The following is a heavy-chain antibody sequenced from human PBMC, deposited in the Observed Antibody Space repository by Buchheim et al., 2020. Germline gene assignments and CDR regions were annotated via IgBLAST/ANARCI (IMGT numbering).Heavy chain of an antibody. V-gene: IGHV3-66*01. CDR2: ISDVGTT. CDR1: AFSVTTTY. CDR3: ARGINGIDV. J-gene: IGHJ6*02. Sequence: EVHLVESGGALVQPGGSLRLSCSTSAFSVTTTYMTWVRQAPGKGLEWVSVISDVGTTYYADSVKGRFTISRDNSNIMVYLQMNSLRVEDTAVYYCARGINGIDVWGQGTT. D-gene: IGHD2-15*01.